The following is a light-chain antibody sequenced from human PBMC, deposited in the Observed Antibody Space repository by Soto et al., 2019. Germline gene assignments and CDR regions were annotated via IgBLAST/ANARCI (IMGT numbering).Light chain of an antibody. V-gene: IGKV3-15*01. CDR2: GAS. Sequence: EIMMAQSPATLSVSPGEGATLSCRASQSVSSSLAWYQQKPGQAPRLLIYGASTRATGIPARFSGSGSGTELTLTINSLQSEDIAVYYCQQYNNWWTFGQGTKVEIK. J-gene: IGKJ1*01. CDR1: QSVSSS. CDR3: QQYNNWWT.